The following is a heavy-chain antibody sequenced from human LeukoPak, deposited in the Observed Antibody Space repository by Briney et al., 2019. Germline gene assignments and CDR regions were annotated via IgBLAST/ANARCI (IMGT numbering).Heavy chain of an antibody. CDR2: IILVLSTA. Sequence: GASVKVSCKASGDTFSRYAISWVRQAPGQGLEWMGGIILVLSTANYAQKFQDRVTITADESTSTTYMELSSLKSEDTAVYYCATTGGDIYYYYMDVWGKGTTVTISS. D-gene: IGHD3-16*01. V-gene: IGHV1-69*13. CDR3: ATTGGDIYYYYMDV. CDR1: GDTFSRYA. J-gene: IGHJ6*03.